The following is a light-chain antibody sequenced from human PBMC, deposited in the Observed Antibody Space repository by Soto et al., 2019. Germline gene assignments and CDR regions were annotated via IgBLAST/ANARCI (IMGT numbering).Light chain of an antibody. CDR1: QSVSSSY. J-gene: IGKJ2*01. CDR3: QQYGSSPYT. V-gene: IGKV3-20*01. Sequence: EIVLTQSPGTLSLSPGERATRSCRASQSVSSSYLAWYQQKPGQAPRLLIYAASTRATGIPDRFSGSGSGTEFTLTISSLQSEDFAVYYCQQYGSSPYTFGQGTKVDI. CDR2: AAS.